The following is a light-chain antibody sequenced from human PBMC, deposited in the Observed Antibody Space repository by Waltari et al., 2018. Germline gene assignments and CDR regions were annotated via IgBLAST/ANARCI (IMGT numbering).Light chain of an antibody. Sequence: QSALPQPAPVPGPPGQSTTIPSTGPSSHVGGYNIVPWYQQHPGKAPKLMIYDVSKRPSGVSNRFSGSKSGNTASLTISGLQAEDEADYYCCSYAGSSFYVFGTGTKVTVL. V-gene: IGLV2-23*02. CDR1: SSHVGGYNI. J-gene: IGLJ1*01. CDR2: DVS. CDR3: CSYAGSSFYV.